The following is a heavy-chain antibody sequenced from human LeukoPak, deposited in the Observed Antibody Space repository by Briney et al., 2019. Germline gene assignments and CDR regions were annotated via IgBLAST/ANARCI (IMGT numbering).Heavy chain of an antibody. CDR2: ISAYNGNT. CDR3: ASSGSYGWRYFDY. J-gene: IGHJ4*02. CDR1: GYTFTSYG. V-gene: IGHV1-18*01. D-gene: IGHD1-26*01. Sequence: GASVKVSCKASGYTFTSYGISWVRQAPGQGLEWMGWISAYNGNTNYAQKLQGRVTMTTDTSTSTAYVELRSLRSDDTAVYYCASSGSYGWRYFDYWGQGTLVTVSS.